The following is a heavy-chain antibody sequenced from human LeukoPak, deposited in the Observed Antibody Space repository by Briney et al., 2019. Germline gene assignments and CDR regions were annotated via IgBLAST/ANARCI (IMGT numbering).Heavy chain of an antibody. D-gene: IGHD3-9*01. CDR1: GGSFSGYY. Sequence: PSETLSLTCAVYGGSFSGYYWSWIRQPPGKGLEWIGEINHSGSTNYNPSLKSRVTISVDTSKNQFSLKLSSVTAADTAVYYCARGVRVLRYFDWLGGFFDYWGQGTLVTVSS. V-gene: IGHV4-34*01. CDR2: INHSGST. CDR3: ARGVRVLRYFDWLGGFFDY. J-gene: IGHJ4*02.